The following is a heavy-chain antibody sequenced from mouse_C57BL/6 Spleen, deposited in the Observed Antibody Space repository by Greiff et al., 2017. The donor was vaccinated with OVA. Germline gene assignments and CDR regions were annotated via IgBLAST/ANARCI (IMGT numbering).Heavy chain of an antibody. CDR1: GFTFSDYG. Sequence: EVQLVESGGGLVKPGGSLKLSCAASGFTFSDYGMHWVRQAPEKGLEWVAYISSGSSTIYYADTVKGRFTISRDNAKNTLFLQMTSLRSEDTAMYYCARDGPYYYAMDYWGQGTSVTVSS. D-gene: IGHD2-3*01. J-gene: IGHJ4*01. CDR3: ARDGPYYYAMDY. CDR2: ISSGSSTI. V-gene: IGHV5-17*01.